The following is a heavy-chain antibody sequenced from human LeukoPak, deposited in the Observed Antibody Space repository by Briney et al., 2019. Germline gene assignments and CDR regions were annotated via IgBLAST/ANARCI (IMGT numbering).Heavy chain of an antibody. CDR1: GYTFTGYY. D-gene: IGHD2-2*01. CDR3: ARGYCSSTSCRYYYMDV. CDR2: INPNSGGT. J-gene: IGHJ6*03. Sequence: ASVKVSCKASGYTFTGYYMYWVRQAPGQGLEWMGRINPNSGGTNYAQKFQGRVTMTRDTSISTAYMELSRLRSDDTAVYYCARGYCSSTSCRYYYMDVWGKGTTVTVSS. V-gene: IGHV1-2*06.